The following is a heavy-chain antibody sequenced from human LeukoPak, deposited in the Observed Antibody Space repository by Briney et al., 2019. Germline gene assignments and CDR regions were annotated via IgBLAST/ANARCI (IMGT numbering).Heavy chain of an antibody. CDR2: IYTSGST. CDR1: GGSISSGSYY. J-gene: IGHJ4*02. Sequence: SETLSLTCTVSGGSISSGSYYWSWIRQPAGKGLEWIGRIYTSGSTNYNPSLKSRVTISVDTSKNQFSLKLSSVTAADTAVYYCAKEAASPRWVRPQAAYFDYWGQGTLVTVSS. V-gene: IGHV4-61*02. CDR3: AKEAASPRWVRPQAAYFDY. D-gene: IGHD6-25*01.